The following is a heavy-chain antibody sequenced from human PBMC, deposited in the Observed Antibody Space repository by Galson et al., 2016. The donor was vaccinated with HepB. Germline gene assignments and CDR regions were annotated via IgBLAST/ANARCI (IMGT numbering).Heavy chain of an antibody. Sequence: QSGAEVKKPGESLKISCKASGYNFTNFWIGWVRQTPEKGLEWMGFIYPGASDTRYSPSFQDHVTISADTSISTAYLQWTSLRASDTAIYYCARHTGEEHWLIKLESWGQGTRVIVSA. D-gene: IGHD1-14*01. CDR1: GYNFTNFW. CDR2: IYPGASDT. CDR3: ARHTGEEHWLIKLES. J-gene: IGHJ4*02. V-gene: IGHV5-51*01.